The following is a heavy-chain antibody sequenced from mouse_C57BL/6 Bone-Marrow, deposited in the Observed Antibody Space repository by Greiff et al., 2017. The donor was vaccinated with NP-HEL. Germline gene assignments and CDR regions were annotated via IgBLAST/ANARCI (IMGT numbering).Heavy chain of an antibody. V-gene: IGHV1-75*01. J-gene: IGHJ4*01. Sequence: VKLMESGPELVKPGASVKISCKASGYTFTDYYINWVKQRPGQGLEWIGWIFPGSGSTYYNEKFKGKATLTVDKSSSTAYMLLSSLTSEDSAVYFCARGVYYSNYNYAMDYWGQGTSVTVSS. D-gene: IGHD2-5*01. CDR1: GYTFTDYY. CDR3: ARGVYYSNYNYAMDY. CDR2: IFPGSGST.